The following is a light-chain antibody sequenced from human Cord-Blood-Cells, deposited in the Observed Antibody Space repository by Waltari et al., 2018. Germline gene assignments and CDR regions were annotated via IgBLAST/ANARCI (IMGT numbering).Light chain of an antibody. V-gene: IGKV1-39*01. Sequence: DIQMTPSPSPLSASVGARVTITCRASQSISSYLNWYQQKPGKAPKLLIYAASSLQSGVPSRFSGSGSGTDFTLTISSLQPEDFATYYCQQSYSTPYTFGQGTKLEIK. CDR1: QSISSY. J-gene: IGKJ2*01. CDR3: QQSYSTPYT. CDR2: AAS.